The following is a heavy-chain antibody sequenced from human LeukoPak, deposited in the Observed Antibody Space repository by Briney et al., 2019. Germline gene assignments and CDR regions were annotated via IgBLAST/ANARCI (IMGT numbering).Heavy chain of an antibody. CDR1: GFTFSNAW. J-gene: IGHJ4*02. V-gene: IGHV3-15*01. CDR2: IKSKTDGGTT. CDR3: ATDGRGRTNDY. Sequence: GGSLRLSCAASGFTFSNAWMSWVRQAPGKGLEWVGRIKSKTDGGTTDYAAPVKGRFIISRDDSKNTLYLQMNSLKTEDTAVYYCATDGRGRTNDYWGQGTLVTVSS. D-gene: IGHD3-16*01.